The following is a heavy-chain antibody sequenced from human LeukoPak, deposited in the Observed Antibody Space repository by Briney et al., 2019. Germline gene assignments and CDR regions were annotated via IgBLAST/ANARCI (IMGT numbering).Heavy chain of an antibody. CDR1: GGTFSSYA. D-gene: IGHD3-22*01. J-gene: IGHJ4*02. CDR3: AAKYYYDSSGYSY. Sequence: ASVKVSCKASGGTFSSYAISWVRQAPGQGLEWMGGIIPIFGTANYAQKFQGRVTITTDESTSTAYMELSSLRSEDTAVYYYAAKYYYDSSGYSYWGQGTLVTVSS. CDR2: IIPIFGTA. V-gene: IGHV1-69*05.